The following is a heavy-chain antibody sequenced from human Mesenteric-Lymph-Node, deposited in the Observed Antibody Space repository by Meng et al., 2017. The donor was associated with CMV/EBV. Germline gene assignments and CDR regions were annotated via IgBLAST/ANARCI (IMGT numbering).Heavy chain of an antibody. CDR2: IYPGDSDT. CDR3: ARLQGIAAAGTTYGMDV. Sequence: KVSCKASGYTFTGHYVHWVRQAPGQGLEWMGIIYPGDSDTRYSPSFQGQVTISADKSISTAYLQWSSLKASDTAMYYCARLQGIAAAGTTYGMDVWGQGTTVTVSS. J-gene: IGHJ6*02. CDR1: GYTFTGHY. V-gene: IGHV5-51*01. D-gene: IGHD6-13*01.